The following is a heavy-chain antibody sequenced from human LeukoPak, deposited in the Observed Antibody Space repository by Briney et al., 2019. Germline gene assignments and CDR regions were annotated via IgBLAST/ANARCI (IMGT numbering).Heavy chain of an antibody. D-gene: IGHD2-2*02. J-gene: IGHJ5*02. CDR3: AKVKVAGAIGWLDR. CDR1: GFTFSSCS. Sequence: PGGSLRLSCAASGFTFSSCSMNWVRQAPGKGLEWVSSISSSSSYIYYADSVKGRFTISRDNAKNSLYLQMNSLRAEDTAVYYCAKVKVAGAIGWLDRWGQGTLVTVSS. V-gene: IGHV3-21*01. CDR2: ISSSSSYI.